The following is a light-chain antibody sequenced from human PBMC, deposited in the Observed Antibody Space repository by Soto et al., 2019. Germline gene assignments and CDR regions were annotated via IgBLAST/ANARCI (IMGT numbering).Light chain of an antibody. CDR1: QSIRSW. CDR3: QQYNSYPLT. V-gene: IGKV1-5*01. Sequence: DIQMTQSPSTLSASVGDRVTITCRASQSIRSWLAWYQQKPGKAPKLLIYDASSLESGVPSRFSGSGSGTEFTLTISSLQPDDFASYDCQQYNSYPLTFGQGTKVEIK. J-gene: IGKJ1*01. CDR2: DAS.